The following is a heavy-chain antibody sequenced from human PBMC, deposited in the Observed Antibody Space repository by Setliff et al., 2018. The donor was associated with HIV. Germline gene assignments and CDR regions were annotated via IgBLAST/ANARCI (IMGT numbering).Heavy chain of an antibody. CDR3: ARASSLGDDWAYGMDV. CDR1: W. Sequence: WWTWVRQPPGKGLEWIGEVSHSGTTNYNPSLKSRVTMSVDKSKNQFSLNLKSVTVAGTAVYYCARASSLGDDWAYGMDVWGPGTTVTVSS. J-gene: IGHJ6*02. V-gene: IGHV4-4*02. CDR2: VSHSGTT. D-gene: IGHD5-12*01.